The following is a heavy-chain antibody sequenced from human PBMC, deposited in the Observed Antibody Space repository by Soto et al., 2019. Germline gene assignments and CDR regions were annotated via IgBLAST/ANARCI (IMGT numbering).Heavy chain of an antibody. Sequence: ESGGGLVQPGGSLRLSCAASGFTFSDHYMDWVRQAPGKGLEWVGRIRNKINSYTTEYAASVKDRFTISRDDSKNSLYLQMKSLETEDTAVYFCSRSAVSSTPFYFDYWGQGTLVTVSS. J-gene: IGHJ4*02. V-gene: IGHV3-72*01. CDR2: IRNKINSYTT. D-gene: IGHD2-2*01. CDR1: GFTFSDHY. CDR3: SRSAVSSTPFYFDY.